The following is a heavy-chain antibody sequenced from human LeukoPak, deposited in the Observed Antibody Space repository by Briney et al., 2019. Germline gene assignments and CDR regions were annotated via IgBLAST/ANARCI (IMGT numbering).Heavy chain of an antibody. CDR1: GGSISSYY. J-gene: IGHJ6*02. CDR2: IYYSGST. CDR3: ARREPGYYYGMDV. V-gene: IGHV4-59*08. Sequence: SETLSLTCTVSGGSISSYYWSWIRQPPGKGLEWSGYIYYSGSTNYNPSLKSRVTISVDTSKNQFSLKLSSVTAADTAVYYCARREPGYYYGMDVWGQGTTVTVSS. D-gene: IGHD1-26*01.